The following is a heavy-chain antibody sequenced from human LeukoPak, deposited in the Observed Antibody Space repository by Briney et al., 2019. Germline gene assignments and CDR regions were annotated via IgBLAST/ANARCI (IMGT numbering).Heavy chain of an antibody. CDR2: ISYSGNT. D-gene: IGHD6-6*01. Sequence: SETLSLTCTVSGGSISNYYWSWIRQPPGKGLEWIGYISYSGNTNYNPSLKSRVTISVDTSKNQFSLKLSSVTGADTAVYYCARGRTYRSSSWFDPWGQGTLVTVSS. V-gene: IGHV4-59*01. CDR1: GGSISNYY. J-gene: IGHJ5*02. CDR3: ARGRTYRSSSWFDP.